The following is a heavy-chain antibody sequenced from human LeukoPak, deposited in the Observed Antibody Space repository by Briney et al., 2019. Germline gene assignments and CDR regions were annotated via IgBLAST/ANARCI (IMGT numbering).Heavy chain of an antibody. V-gene: IGHV3-21*01. CDR1: GFTFSSYS. CDR3: ARDRLAVGGPYYFDY. CDR2: ISSSSSYI. D-gene: IGHD6-19*01. Sequence: PGGSLRLSCAASGFTFSSYSMNWVHQAPGKGLEWVSCISSSSSYIYYADSVKGRFTISRDNAKNSLYLQMNSLRAEDTAVYYCARDRLAVGGPYYFDYWGQGTLVTVSS. J-gene: IGHJ4*02.